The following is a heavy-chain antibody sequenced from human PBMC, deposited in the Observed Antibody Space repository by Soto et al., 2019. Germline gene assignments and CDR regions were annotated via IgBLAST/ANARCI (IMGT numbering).Heavy chain of an antibody. Sequence: QVQLVESGGGVVQPGRSLRLSCAASGFTFSSYGMHWVRQAPGKGLEWVAVIWYDGSNKYYADSVKGRFTISRDNSKNTLYVQMNSMRAEHTAVYYWARDRGDYEVDYWGQGTLVTVSS. D-gene: IGHD3-16*01. V-gene: IGHV3-33*01. J-gene: IGHJ4*02. CDR2: IWYDGSNK. CDR1: GFTFSSYG. CDR3: ARDRGDYEVDY.